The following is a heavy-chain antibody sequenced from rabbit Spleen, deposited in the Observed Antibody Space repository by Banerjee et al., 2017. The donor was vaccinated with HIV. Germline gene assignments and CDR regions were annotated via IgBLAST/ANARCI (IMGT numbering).Heavy chain of an antibody. D-gene: IGHD1-1*01. V-gene: IGHV1S45*01. J-gene: IGHJ4*01. CDR2: IYAGNSGNT. CDR3: ARGPYDDTRGRDL. CDR1: GFTLSSDYW. Sequence: EESGGDLVKPEGSLTLTCTASGFTLSSDYWICWVRQAPGKGLEWIACIYAGNSGNTYYASWAKGRFTISKTSSTTVTLQMTSLTVVDTATYFCARGPYDDTRGRDLWGPGTLVTVS.